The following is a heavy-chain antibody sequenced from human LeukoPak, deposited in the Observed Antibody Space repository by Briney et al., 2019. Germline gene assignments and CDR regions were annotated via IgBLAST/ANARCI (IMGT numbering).Heavy chain of an antibody. CDR3: ARQYNWNEGGAFDI. J-gene: IGHJ3*02. CDR2: IIPIFGTA. D-gene: IGHD1-1*01. CDR1: GGTFSSYA. V-gene: IGHV1-69*13. Sequence: ASVKVSCKASGGTFSSYAISWVRQAPGQGLEWMGGIIPIFGTANYAQKFQGRVTITADESTSTTYMELSSLRSEDTAVYYCARQYNWNEGGAFDIWGQGTMVTVSS.